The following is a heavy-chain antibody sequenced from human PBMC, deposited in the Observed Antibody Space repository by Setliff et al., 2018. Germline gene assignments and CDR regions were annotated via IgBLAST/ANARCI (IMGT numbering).Heavy chain of an antibody. CDR3: AKRYNRWYYFDF. J-gene: IGHJ4*02. D-gene: IGHD1-20*01. Sequence: PGGSLRLSCVGSGFIFSYNYMDWVRQAPGKGLEWVGRIRVKADSYSTDYAASVQGRFTVSRDDAKNTLYLQMTSLRAEDTAIYYCAKRYNRWYYFDFWGQGTLVTVSS. V-gene: IGHV3-72*01. CDR1: GFIFSYNY. CDR2: IRVKADSYST.